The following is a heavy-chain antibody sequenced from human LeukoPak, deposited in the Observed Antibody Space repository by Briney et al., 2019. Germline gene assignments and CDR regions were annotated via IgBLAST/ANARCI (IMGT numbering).Heavy chain of an antibody. V-gene: IGHV3-23*01. CDR1: GFTFSSYA. CDR2: ISGSGGST. D-gene: IGHD6-19*01. Sequence: GGSLRLSCAASGFTFSSYAMSWVRQAPGKGLEWVSAISGSGGSTYYADSVKGRFTISRDNSKSTLYLQMNSLRAEDTAVYYCAKDRPTMQWLVENWFDPWGRGTLVTVSS. J-gene: IGHJ5*02. CDR3: AKDRPTMQWLVENWFDP.